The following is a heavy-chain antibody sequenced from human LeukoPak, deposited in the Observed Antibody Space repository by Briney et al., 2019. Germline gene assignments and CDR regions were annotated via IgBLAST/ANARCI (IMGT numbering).Heavy chain of an antibody. J-gene: IGHJ6*03. V-gene: IGHV4-59*11. CDR1: GGSISSHY. D-gene: IGHD3-22*01. CDR3: ARVSSSGYYYYYYYMDV. CDR2: IYYSGST. Sequence: PSETLSLTCTVSGGSISSHYWSWIRQPPGKGLEWTGYIYYSGSTNYNPSLKSRVTISVDTSKNQFSLKLSSVTAADTAVYYCARVSSSGYYYYYYYMDVWGKGTTVTVSS.